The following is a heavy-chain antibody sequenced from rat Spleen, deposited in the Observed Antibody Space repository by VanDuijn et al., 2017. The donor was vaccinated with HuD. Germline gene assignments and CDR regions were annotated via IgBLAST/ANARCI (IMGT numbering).Heavy chain of an antibody. J-gene: IGHJ3*01. CDR3: TTFADYATSPLAY. Sequence: EVQLVESGGRLVQPGNSLKLSCAASGFTFSNYDMAWVRQAPTKGLEWVASISYDGGSTYYPDSVKGRFSISRDDAKSTLYLQVGSLRSEDTASWCCTTFADYATSPLAYGGRGALVTVSS. CDR2: ISYDGGST. D-gene: IGHD1-6*01. V-gene: IGHV5-20*01. CDR1: GFTFSNYD.